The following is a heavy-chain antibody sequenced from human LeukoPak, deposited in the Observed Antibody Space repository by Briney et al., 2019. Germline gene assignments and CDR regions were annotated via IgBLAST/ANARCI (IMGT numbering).Heavy chain of an antibody. Sequence: GGSLRLSCAASGFTFSSYGMHWVRQAPGKGLEWVAVISYDGSNKQYADSVKGRFTISRDNSKNTLYLQMNSLRAEDTAVYYCATTGLAAAAQPFDYWGQGTLVTVSS. CDR1: GFTFSSYG. V-gene: IGHV3-30*03. CDR3: ATTGLAAAAQPFDY. D-gene: IGHD6-13*01. CDR2: ISYDGSNK. J-gene: IGHJ4*02.